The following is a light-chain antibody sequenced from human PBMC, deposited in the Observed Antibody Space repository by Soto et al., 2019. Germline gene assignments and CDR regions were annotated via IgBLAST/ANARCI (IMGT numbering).Light chain of an antibody. CDR2: GAS. Sequence: EIVLTQSPGTLSLSPGERATLSCRASQSVGSNYLAWYQQTPGQAPRLLIHGASTRATGIPDRFSGSGSGTDFTFTLSRRESEDSAVYYCHQYAISPLTLGKGTRREIK. J-gene: IGKJ5*01. CDR1: QSVGSNY. CDR3: HQYAISPLT. V-gene: IGKV3-20*01.